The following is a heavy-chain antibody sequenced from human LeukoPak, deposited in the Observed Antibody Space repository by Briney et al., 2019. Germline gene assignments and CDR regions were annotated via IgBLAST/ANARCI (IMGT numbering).Heavy chain of an antibody. CDR1: GFTFSSYE. D-gene: IGHD5-12*01. V-gene: IGHV3-48*03. J-gene: IGHJ6*04. CDR2: ISSSGSTK. Sequence: QPGGSLRLSCAASGFTFSSYEMNWVRQAPGKGLGWVSYISSSGSTKYYADSVKGRFTISRDNAKNSLYLQMNSLRAEDTAVYYCARKDYGGYAYYYYGLDVWGKGTTVTVSS. CDR3: ARKDYGGYAYYYYGLDV.